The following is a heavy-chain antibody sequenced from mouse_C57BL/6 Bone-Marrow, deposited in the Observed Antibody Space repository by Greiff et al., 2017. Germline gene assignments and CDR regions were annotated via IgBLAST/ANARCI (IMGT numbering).Heavy chain of an antibody. V-gene: IGHV1-4*01. CDR2: INPSSGYT. Sequence: QVQLQQSGAELARPGASVKMSCKASGYTFTSYTMHWVKQRPGQGLEWIGYINPSSGYTKYNQKFKDKATLTADKSSSTAYMQLSSLRSEDSAVYYCARETVVYFDYWGQGTTLTVSS. J-gene: IGHJ2*01. CDR1: GYTFTSYT. D-gene: IGHD1-1*01. CDR3: ARETVVYFDY.